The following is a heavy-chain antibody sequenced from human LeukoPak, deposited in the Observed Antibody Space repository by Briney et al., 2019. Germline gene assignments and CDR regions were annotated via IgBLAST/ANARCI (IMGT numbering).Heavy chain of an antibody. J-gene: IGHJ3*02. D-gene: IGHD6-13*01. V-gene: IGHV4-4*07. Sequence: SETLSLTCTVSGGSISSYYWSWIRQPAGKGLEWIGRIYTSGSTNYNPSLKSRVTISVDTSKNQFSLKLSSVTAADTAVYYCAREHSSSWDDAFDIWGQGTMVTVSS. CDR2: IYTSGST. CDR3: AREHSSSWDDAFDI. CDR1: GGSISSYY.